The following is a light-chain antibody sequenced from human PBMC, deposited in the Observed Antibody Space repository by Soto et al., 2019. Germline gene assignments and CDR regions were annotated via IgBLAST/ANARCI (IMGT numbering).Light chain of an antibody. J-gene: IGLJ2*01. CDR3: ASYTSSSTSVI. CDR2: EVS. V-gene: IGLV2-14*01. Sequence: QSALTQPASVSGSPGQSITNSCTGTSSDVGGYKYVSWYQQHPDKAPKLIIFEVSNRPSGISSRFSGSKSGNTASLTISGLQAEDEADYYCASYTSSSTSVIFGRGTQLTVL. CDR1: SSDVGGYKY.